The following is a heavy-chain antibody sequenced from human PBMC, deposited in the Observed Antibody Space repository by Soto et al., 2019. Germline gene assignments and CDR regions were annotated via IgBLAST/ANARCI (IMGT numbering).Heavy chain of an antibody. V-gene: IGHV3-64D*08. CDR1: GFTFSSYA. Sequence: GGSLRLSCSASGFTFSSYAMHWVRQAPGKGLEYVSAISSNGGSTYYADSVKGRFTISRDNSKNTLYLQMSSLRAEDTAVYYCVARPGIQLPDYFDYWGQGTLVTVSS. CDR3: VARPGIQLPDYFDY. J-gene: IGHJ4*02. CDR2: ISSNGGST. D-gene: IGHD5-18*01.